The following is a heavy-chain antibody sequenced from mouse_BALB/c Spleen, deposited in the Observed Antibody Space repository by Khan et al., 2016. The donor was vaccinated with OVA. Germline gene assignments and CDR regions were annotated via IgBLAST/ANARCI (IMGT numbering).Heavy chain of an antibody. CDR2: IDPANGHT. D-gene: IGHD1-1*01. CDR1: GFNIKDTY. CDR3: TTPIYYYDALDY. Sequence: VQLKQSGAELVKPGASVKLSCTASGFNIKDTYIHWVKQRPEQGLEWIGRIDPANGHTKYDPKFQGKATLTADTSSNTASLQLISLTSDDTAVYDGTTPIYYYDALDYWGQGTSVAGSS. V-gene: IGHV14-3*02. J-gene: IGHJ4*01.